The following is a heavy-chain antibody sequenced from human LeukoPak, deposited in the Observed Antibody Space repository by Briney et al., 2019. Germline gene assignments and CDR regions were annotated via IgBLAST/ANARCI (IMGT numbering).Heavy chain of an antibody. CDR2: IYTSGST. V-gene: IGHV4-61*02. D-gene: IGHD3-22*01. CDR3: ARVATYYYDSSGYYTFDP. J-gene: IGHJ5*02. CDR1: GGSISSGSYY. Sequence: ASETLSLTCTVSGGSISSGSYYWSWIRQPAGKGLEWIGRIYTSGSTNYNPSLKSLRTISVDTSKNQFSLQLSSVTAADTAVYYCARVATYYYDSSGYYTFDPWGQGTLVTVSS.